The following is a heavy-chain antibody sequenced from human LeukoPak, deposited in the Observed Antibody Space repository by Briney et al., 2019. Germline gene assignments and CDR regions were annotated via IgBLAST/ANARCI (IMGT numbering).Heavy chain of an antibody. D-gene: IGHD5-12*01. Sequence: GGSLRLSCSASGFTFSNYAMHWVRQAPGKGLEYVSAISSNGGSTYYADSVKGRFTISRDNSKNTLYLQMSSLRAEDTAVYYCVKAPRYSGYDYWGQGTLVTVSS. J-gene: IGHJ4*02. CDR2: ISSNGGST. V-gene: IGHV3-64D*06. CDR1: GFTFSNYA. CDR3: VKAPRYSGYDY.